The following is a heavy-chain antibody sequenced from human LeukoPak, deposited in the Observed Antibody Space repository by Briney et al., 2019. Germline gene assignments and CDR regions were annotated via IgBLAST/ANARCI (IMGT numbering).Heavy chain of an antibody. J-gene: IGHJ4*02. CDR2: ITPSDSYT. CDR3: ATSSGNNPFDY. CDR1: AYSFITFW. D-gene: IGHD1-14*01. Sequence: GESLKISCKASAYSFITFWISWVRQMPGKGLEWMGRITPSDSYTNYSPSFRGHVTISADKSITTAYLQWSSLRASDTAMYYCATSSGNNPFDYWGQGTLVTVSS. V-gene: IGHV5-10-1*01.